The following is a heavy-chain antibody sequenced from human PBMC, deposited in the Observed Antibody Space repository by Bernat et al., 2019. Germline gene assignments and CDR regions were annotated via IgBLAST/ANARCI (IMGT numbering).Heavy chain of an antibody. V-gene: IGHV3-30-3*01. J-gene: IGHJ6*01. CDR1: GFTFSSYA. CDR3: ARLDTTKVTRVGYYGMGG. Sequence: QVQLVESGGGVVQPGRSLRLSCAASGFTFSSYAMHWVRQAPGKGLEWVAVISYDGSNKYYAEAVKGRFTISRDNSKNTLYLQMNSLRAEDTAVYYCARLDTTKVTRVGYYGMGGWGPGTTVTVSS. CDR2: ISYDGSNK. D-gene: IGHD5-18*01.